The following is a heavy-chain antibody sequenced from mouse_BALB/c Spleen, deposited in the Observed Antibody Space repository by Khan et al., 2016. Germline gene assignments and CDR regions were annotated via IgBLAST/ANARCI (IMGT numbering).Heavy chain of an antibody. Sequence: EVQLQESGPGLVKPSQSLSLTCTVTGYSITSGYGWNWIRQFPGNKLEWMGYISYSGSTNHNPSLKSRISITRDTSKNQFFLQLNSVTTEDTATXYCARTARIKYWGQGTTLTVSS. CDR2: ISYSGST. D-gene: IGHD1-2*01. J-gene: IGHJ2*01. CDR3: ARTARIKY. CDR1: GYSITSGYG. V-gene: IGHV3-2*02.